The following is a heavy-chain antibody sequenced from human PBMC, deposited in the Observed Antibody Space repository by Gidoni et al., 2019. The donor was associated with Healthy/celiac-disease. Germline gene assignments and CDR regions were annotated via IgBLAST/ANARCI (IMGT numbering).Heavy chain of an antibody. J-gene: IGHJ4*02. CDR1: GGSIRSGGYY. CDR2: TYYSGST. V-gene: IGHV4-31*03. Sequence: QVQLQESGPGLVKPSQTLSLTCTVSGGSIRSGGYYWSWIRQHPGKGLEWIGYTYYSGSTYYNPSLKSRVTISVDTSKNQFSLKLSSVTAADTAVYYCARSNVLRFLEWPNFDYWGQGTLVTVSS. D-gene: IGHD3-3*01. CDR3: ARSNVLRFLEWPNFDY.